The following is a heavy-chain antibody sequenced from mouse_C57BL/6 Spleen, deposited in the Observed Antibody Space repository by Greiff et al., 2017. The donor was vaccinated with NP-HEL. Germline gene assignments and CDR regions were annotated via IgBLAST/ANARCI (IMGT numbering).Heavy chain of an antibody. J-gene: IGHJ4*01. Sequence: VQLQQSGAELVKPGASVKISCKASGYAFSSYWMNWVKQRPGKGLEWIGQIYPGDGDTNYNGKFKGKATLTADKSSSTAYMQLSSLTSEDSAVYFCAREFGTTVVATDAMDYWGQGTSVTVSS. CDR3: AREFGTTVVATDAMDY. V-gene: IGHV1-80*01. CDR2: IYPGDGDT. D-gene: IGHD1-1*01. CDR1: GYAFSSYW.